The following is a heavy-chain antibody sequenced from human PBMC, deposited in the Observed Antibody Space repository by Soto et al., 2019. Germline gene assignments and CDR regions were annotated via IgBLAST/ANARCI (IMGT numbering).Heavy chain of an antibody. J-gene: IGHJ4*02. Sequence: ASVKVSCKASGGTFSSYTISWVRQAPGQGLEWMGRIIPILGIANYAQKFQGRVTITADKSTSTAYMELSSLRSEDTAVYYCASWRYNWNDAEWYYFDYWGQGTLVTVSS. D-gene: IGHD1-1*01. V-gene: IGHV1-69*02. CDR1: GGTFSSYT. CDR2: IIPILGIA. CDR3: ASWRYNWNDAEWYYFDY.